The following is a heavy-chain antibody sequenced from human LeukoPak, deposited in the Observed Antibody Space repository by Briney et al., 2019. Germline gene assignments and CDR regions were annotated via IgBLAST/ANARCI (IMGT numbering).Heavy chain of an antibody. J-gene: IGHJ3*02. V-gene: IGHV4-39*07. CDR3: ARYSYCGGDCYDAFDI. CDR1: GGSISGSSYY. CDR2: IYYSGST. D-gene: IGHD2-21*02. Sequence: SETLSLTCTVSGGSISGSSYYWGWIRQAPGKGLEWIGSIYYSGSTNYNPSLKSRVTISVDTSKNQFSLKLSSVTAADTAVYYCARYSYCGGDCYDAFDIWGQGTMVTVSS.